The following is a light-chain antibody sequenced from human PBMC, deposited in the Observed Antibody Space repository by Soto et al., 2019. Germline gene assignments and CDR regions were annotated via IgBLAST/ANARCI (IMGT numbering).Light chain of an antibody. J-gene: IGLJ2*01. V-gene: IGLV1-40*01. CDR1: SSNIGAGYD. Sequence: QSVLTQPPSVSGAPGQRVTISCTGSSSNIGAGYDVHWYQQLPGTAPKLLIYGNSNRPSGVPDRFSGSKSGTSASLAITGLQADDEADYYCQSYDSSLSGGAVFGGWTKLTVL. CDR3: QSYDSSLSGGAV. CDR2: GNS.